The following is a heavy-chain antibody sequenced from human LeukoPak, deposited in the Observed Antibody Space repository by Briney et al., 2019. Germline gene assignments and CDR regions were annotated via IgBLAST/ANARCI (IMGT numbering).Heavy chain of an antibody. CDR3: ARGLLQQTDSSFDP. Sequence: SETLSLTCTVSRGSISSSSYYWGWIRQPPGKGLEWIGSIYYSGSTYYNPSLKSRVTISVDTSKNQFSLKLTSVTAADTAVYYCARGLLQQTDSSFDPWGQGTLVTVSS. V-gene: IGHV4-39*07. CDR2: IYYSGST. D-gene: IGHD2-15*01. J-gene: IGHJ5*02. CDR1: RGSISSSSYY.